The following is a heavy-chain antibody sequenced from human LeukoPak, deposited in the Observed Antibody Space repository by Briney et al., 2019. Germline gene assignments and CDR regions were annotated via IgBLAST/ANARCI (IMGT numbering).Heavy chain of an antibody. Sequence: SGTLSLTCAVSGDSMSSIDWWSWIRQPPGKGLEWIGEINHTGSTKYNPSLKSRVSISVDTSKNQFSLRLTSVTAADTAVYHCARVGYPTQRRVLSTVTIPTAGAFDIWGQGTLVTVSS. CDR2: INHTGST. V-gene: IGHV4-4*02. D-gene: IGHD4-17*01. CDR3: ARVGYPTQRRVLSTVTIPTAGAFDI. CDR1: GDSMSSIDW. J-gene: IGHJ3*02.